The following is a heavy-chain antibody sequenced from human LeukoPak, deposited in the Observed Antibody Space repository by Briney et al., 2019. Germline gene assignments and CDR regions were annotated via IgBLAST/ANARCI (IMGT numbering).Heavy chain of an antibody. V-gene: IGHV3-30*03. CDR1: GFTFSNYG. J-gene: IGHJ4*02. Sequence: GRSLRLSCAASGFTFSNYGIHWVRQAPGKGLEWVALISYDGSKKYYADSVKGRFTVSRDTSKNTLYLQMNSLRAEDTAVYYCARRAGAYSHPYDYWGQGTLVTVSS. CDR3: ARRAGAYSHPYDY. CDR2: ISYDGSKK. D-gene: IGHD4/OR15-4a*01.